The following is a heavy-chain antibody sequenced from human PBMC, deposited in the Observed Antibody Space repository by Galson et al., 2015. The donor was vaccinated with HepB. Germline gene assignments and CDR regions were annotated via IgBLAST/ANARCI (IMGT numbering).Heavy chain of an antibody. CDR2: ISNDGSNR. V-gene: IGHV3-30*04. J-gene: IGHJ4*02. Sequence: SLRLSCAASGFTFSGYAMHWVRQAPGKGLEWVAVISNDGSNRYYADSVKGRLTISRDNSKNTLYMQMNSLGAEDTAVYYCASHIYWGQGTLVTVSS. CDR3: ASHIY. CDR1: GFTFSGYA.